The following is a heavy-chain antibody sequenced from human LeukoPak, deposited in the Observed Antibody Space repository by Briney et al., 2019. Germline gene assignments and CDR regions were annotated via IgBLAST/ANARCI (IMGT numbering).Heavy chain of an antibody. CDR2: ISSSGSTI. J-gene: IGHJ5*02. D-gene: IGHD1-26*01. CDR3: ARDLSGSYDPFDP. CDR1: GFTFSDYY. Sequence: PGGSLRLSRAASGFTFSDYYMSWIRQAPGKGLEWVSYISSSGSTIYYADSVKGRFTISRDNAKNSLYLQMNSLRAEDTAVYYCARDLSGSYDPFDPWGQGTLVTVSS. V-gene: IGHV3-11*01.